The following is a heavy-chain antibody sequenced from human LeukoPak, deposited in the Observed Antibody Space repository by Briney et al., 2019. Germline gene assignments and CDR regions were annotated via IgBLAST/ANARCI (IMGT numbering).Heavy chain of an antibody. CDR1: GFTFDDYA. Sequence: GGSLRLSCAASGFTFDDYAMHWVRQAPGKGLEWVSGISWNSGSIGYADSVKGRFTISRDNAKNSLYLQMNSLRAEDTALYYCAKNRLIGAGDSRGMDVWGQGTTVTVSS. J-gene: IGHJ6*02. CDR2: ISWNSGSI. CDR3: AKNRLIGAGDSRGMDV. V-gene: IGHV3-9*01. D-gene: IGHD7-27*01.